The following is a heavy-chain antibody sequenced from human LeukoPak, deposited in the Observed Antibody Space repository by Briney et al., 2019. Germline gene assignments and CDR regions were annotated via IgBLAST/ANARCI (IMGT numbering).Heavy chain of an antibody. CDR2: MKGDGSDK. J-gene: IGHJ3*02. V-gene: IGHV3-7*01. CDR1: GFSFSTYW. Sequence: PGGSLRLSCAASGFSFSTYWMAWVRQAPGRGLEWVANMKGDGSDKYYLESVTGRFTISRDNAKNSLYLQMNSLGAEDTGVYYCARILGLTENAFDIWGQGTMVTVSS. CDR3: ARILGLTENAFDI. D-gene: IGHD3-16*01.